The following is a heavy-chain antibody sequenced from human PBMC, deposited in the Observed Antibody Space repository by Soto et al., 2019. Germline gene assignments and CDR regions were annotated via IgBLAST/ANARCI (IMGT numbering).Heavy chain of an antibody. Sequence: SETLSLTCGVSVNPPTGALYLSWGGRPTGKGLEWIGSMNYRGKTYYNPSLKSRVNISLDASKNQVYLKVTSVTAADTAVYNCARSGDDYGSYIDYWGQGTLVTVSS. J-gene: IGHJ4*02. D-gene: IGHD4-17*01. CDR1: VNPPTGALY. CDR2: MNYRGKT. V-gene: IGHV4-38-2*01. CDR3: ARSGDDYGSYIDY.